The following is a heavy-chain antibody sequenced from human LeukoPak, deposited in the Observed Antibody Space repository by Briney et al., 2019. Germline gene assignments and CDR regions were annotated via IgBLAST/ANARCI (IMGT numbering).Heavy chain of an antibody. CDR1: GLTFSSYE. Sequence: GGSLRLSCAASGLTFSSYEMNWVRQAPGKGLEWVSYISTSGSTIYYADSVKGRFTISRDNAKNSLYLQMNSLRAEDTAIYYCARQWLTPFDYWGQGPLVTVSS. CDR3: ARQWLTPFDY. CDR2: ISTSGSTI. D-gene: IGHD6-19*01. V-gene: IGHV3-48*03. J-gene: IGHJ4*02.